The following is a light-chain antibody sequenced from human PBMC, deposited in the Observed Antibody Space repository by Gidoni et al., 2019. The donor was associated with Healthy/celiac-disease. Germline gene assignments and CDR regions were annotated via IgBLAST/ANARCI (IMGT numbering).Light chain of an antibody. J-gene: IGLJ2*01. CDR2: YKSDSDK. CDR1: SGINVGTYR. V-gene: IGLV5-45*02. CDR3: MIWHSSAVV. Sequence: QAVLTQPSSLSASPGASASLTCTLRSGINVGTYRIYWYQQKPGSPPQYLLRYKSDSDKQQGSGVPSRFSGSKDASANAGILLISGKSDDEADYYCMIWHSSAVVFGGGTKLTVL.